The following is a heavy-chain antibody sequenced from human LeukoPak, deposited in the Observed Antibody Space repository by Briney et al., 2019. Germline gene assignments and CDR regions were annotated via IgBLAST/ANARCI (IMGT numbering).Heavy chain of an antibody. CDR3: ARXXYDTXXYXDLDY. V-gene: IGHV3-23*01. J-gene: IGHJ4*02. CDR2: ISGSGGST. D-gene: IGHD3-22*01. Sequence: GGSLRLPCAASGFTFSSNAMSWVRQAPGKGLEWVSYISGSGGSTYYADSVKGRFTISRDNSKNTLYLQMNSLRAEDTAVYYCARXXYDTXXYXDLDYWGQGTLVTVSS. CDR1: GFTFSSNA.